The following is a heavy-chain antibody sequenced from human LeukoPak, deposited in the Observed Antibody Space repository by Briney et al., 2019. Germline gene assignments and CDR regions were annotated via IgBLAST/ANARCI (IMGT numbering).Heavy chain of an antibody. V-gene: IGHV3-7*01. J-gene: IGHJ4*01. CDR2: IRQDGSEK. CDR3: ARDGTAAGLYFDL. CDR1: GFTFTDYW. Sequence: GGSLRLSCEVSGFTFTDYWMNWVRQAPGKGPEWVASIRQDGSEKTYVDSVKGRFTISRDNTKNSLSLQLNGLRAEDTAVCYCARDGTAAGLYFDLWGQGTLVTVSS. D-gene: IGHD6-13*01.